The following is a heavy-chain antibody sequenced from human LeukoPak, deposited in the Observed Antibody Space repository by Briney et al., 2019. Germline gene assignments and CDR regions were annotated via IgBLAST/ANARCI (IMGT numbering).Heavy chain of an antibody. V-gene: IGHV3-23*01. CDR3: AKDSTGYYNHMDV. D-gene: IGHD3-9*01. J-gene: IGHJ6*02. CDR1: GFTFSSYA. CDR2: ISGSGGST. Sequence: GGSLRLSCAASGFTFSSYAMSWVRQAPGKGLEWVSAISGSGGSTYYADSVKGRFTISRGNSKNTLYLQMNSLRTEDTAVYYCAKDSTGYYNHMDVWGQGTTVTVSS.